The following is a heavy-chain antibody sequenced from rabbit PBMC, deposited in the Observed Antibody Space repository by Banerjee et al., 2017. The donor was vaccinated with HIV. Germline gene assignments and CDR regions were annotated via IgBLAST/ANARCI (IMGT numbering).Heavy chain of an antibody. CDR1: GIDFSSYG. CDR3: ARTADNDGYGYFDL. Sequence: QQQLEESGGGLIKPEGSLTLTCKASGIDFSSYGISWVRQAPGKGLEWIAYIYPDYGSTDYASWVNGRFTISLDNAQNTVFLQMTSLTAADTATYFCARTADNDGYGYFDLWGQGTLVTVS. CDR2: IYPDYGST. V-gene: IGHV1S47*01. J-gene: IGHJ4*01. D-gene: IGHD6-1*01.